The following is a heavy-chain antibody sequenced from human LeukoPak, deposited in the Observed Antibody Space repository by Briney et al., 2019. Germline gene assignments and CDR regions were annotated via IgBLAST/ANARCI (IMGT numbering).Heavy chain of an antibody. CDR3: AKGGYDYVEMGYFDY. V-gene: IGHV3-74*01. CDR1: GFSFSTYA. Sequence: GGSLRLSCAASGFSFSTYAMHWVRQAPGKGLVWVSRINSDGSSTSYADSVKGRFTISRDKSKNTLYLQMNSLRAEDAAVYYCAKGGYDYVEMGYFDYWGQGTLVTVSS. CDR2: INSDGSST. J-gene: IGHJ4*02. D-gene: IGHD5-12*01.